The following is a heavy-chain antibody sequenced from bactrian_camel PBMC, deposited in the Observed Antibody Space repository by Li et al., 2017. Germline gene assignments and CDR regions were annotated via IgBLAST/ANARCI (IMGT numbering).Heavy chain of an antibody. Sequence: HVQLVESGGGSVQAEGSLRLSCSVSGYTHSTTSGATYKPNCVGWFRQVPGQEREGVAAMSTDNDRTYYDESVKGRFTISRDDAKNALYLQLNSLKTEDTAMYYCTREDPGAGRADWGQGTQVTVS. D-gene: IGHD6*01. CDR2: MSTDNDRT. CDR3: TREDPGAGRAD. J-gene: IGHJ4*01. CDR1: GYTHSTTSGATYKPNC. V-gene: IGHV3S1*01.